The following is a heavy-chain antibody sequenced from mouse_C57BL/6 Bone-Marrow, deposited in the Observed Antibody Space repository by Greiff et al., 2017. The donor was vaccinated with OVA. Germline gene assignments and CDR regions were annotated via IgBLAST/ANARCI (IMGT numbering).Heavy chain of an antibody. CDR1: GYTFTDYY. Sequence: EVQLQQSGPELVKPGASVKISCKASGYTFTDYYMNWVKQSHGKSLEWIGDINPNNGGTSYNQKFKGKATLTVDKSSSTAYMELRSLTSEDSAVYYCARDGLRYYFDYWGQGTTLTVSS. V-gene: IGHV1-26*01. D-gene: IGHD2-4*01. CDR2: INPNNGGT. CDR3: ARDGLRYYFDY. J-gene: IGHJ2*01.